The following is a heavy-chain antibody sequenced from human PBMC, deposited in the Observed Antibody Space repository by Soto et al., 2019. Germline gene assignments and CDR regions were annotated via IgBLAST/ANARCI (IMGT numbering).Heavy chain of an antibody. CDR3: ARFGQTYYDILTGYYRGFDY. Sequence: ASVKVSCKASGYTFTSYDINWVRQATGQGLEWMGWMNPNSGNTGYAQKFQGRVTMTRNTSISTAYMELSSLRSEDTAVYYCARFGQTYYDILTGYYRGFDYWGQGTLVTVSS. D-gene: IGHD3-9*01. J-gene: IGHJ4*02. CDR2: MNPNSGNT. CDR1: GYTFTSYD. V-gene: IGHV1-8*01.